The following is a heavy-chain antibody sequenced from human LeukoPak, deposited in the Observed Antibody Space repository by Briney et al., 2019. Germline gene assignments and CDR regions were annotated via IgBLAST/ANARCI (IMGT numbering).Heavy chain of an antibody. Sequence: SQTLSLTCAISGDSVSSNSAAWNWIRQSPSRGLEWLGRTYYRSKWYNDYAVSVKSRITINPDTSKNQFSLQLNSVTPEDTAVYYCARGYCSSTSCYLVGGDWGQGTLVTVS. CDR1: GDSVSSNSAA. CDR3: ARGYCSSTSCYLVGGD. D-gene: IGHD2-2*01. V-gene: IGHV6-1*01. CDR2: TYYRSKWYN. J-gene: IGHJ4*02.